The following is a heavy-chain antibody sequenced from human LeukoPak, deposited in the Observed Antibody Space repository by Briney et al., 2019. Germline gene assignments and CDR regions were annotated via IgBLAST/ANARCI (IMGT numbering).Heavy chain of an antibody. Sequence: ASVKVSCKASGYTFTSYGISWVRQAPGQGLEWMGGIIPIFGTANYAQKFQGRVTITADESTSTAYMELSSLRSEDTAVYYCARVLLDSSSWYSHFDYWGQGTLVTVSS. CDR1: GYTFTSYG. CDR2: IIPIFGTA. D-gene: IGHD6-13*01. J-gene: IGHJ4*02. CDR3: ARVLLDSSSWYSHFDY. V-gene: IGHV1-69*13.